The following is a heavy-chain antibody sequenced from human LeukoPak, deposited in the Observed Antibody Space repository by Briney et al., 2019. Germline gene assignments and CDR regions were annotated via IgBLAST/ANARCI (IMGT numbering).Heavy chain of an antibody. CDR1: GGSFSGYY. Sequence: KPSETLSLTCAVYGGSFSGYYWSWIRQPPGKGLEWIGEINHSGSTNYNPSLKSRVTISVDTSKNQFSLKLCSVTAADTAVYYCARGSRSGWYTWGQGTLVTVSS. J-gene: IGHJ5*02. CDR2: INHSGST. CDR3: ARGSRSGWYT. V-gene: IGHV4-34*01. D-gene: IGHD6-19*01.